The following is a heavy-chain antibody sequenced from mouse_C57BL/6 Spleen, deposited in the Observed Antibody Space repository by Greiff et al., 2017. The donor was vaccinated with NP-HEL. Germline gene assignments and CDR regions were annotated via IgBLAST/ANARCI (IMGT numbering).Heavy chain of an antibody. CDR1: GYTFTSYW. CDR3: ARGEIYYGYDGGVDY. CDR2: IDPSDSYT. J-gene: IGHJ2*01. D-gene: IGHD2-2*01. Sequence: QVHVKQPGAELVMPGASVKLSCKASGYTFTSYWMHWVKLRPGQGLEWIGEIDPSDSYTNYNQKFKGKSTLTVDKSSSTAYMQLSSLTSEDSAVYYCARGEIYYGYDGGVDYWGQGTTLTVSS. V-gene: IGHV1-69*01.